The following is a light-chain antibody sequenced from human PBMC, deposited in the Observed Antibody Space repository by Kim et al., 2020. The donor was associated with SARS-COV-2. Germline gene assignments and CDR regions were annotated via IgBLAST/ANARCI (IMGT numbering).Light chain of an antibody. Sequence: ASVGDRVTITCRASESISTYINWYQQKPGFAPKLLIYDASTLQSGVPSRFSGSGSGTEFTLAISGLQVEDFATYFCQQSFSSPRTFGQGTKVEIK. V-gene: IGKV1-39*01. CDR3: QQSFSSPRT. CDR2: DAS. J-gene: IGKJ1*01. CDR1: ESISTY.